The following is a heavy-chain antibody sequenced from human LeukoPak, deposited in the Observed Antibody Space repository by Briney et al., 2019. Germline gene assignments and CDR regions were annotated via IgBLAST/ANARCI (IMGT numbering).Heavy chain of an antibody. J-gene: IGHJ4*02. CDR3: AKDRSRYGDYELHDY. CDR2: ISGSGGST. V-gene: IGHV3-23*01. D-gene: IGHD4-17*01. Sequence: RGGSLRLSCAASGFTFNSYAMSWVRQAPGKGLEWVSAISGSGGSTYYADSVKGRFTISRDNSKNTLYLQMNSLRAEDTAVYYCAKDRSRYGDYELHDYWGQGTLVTVSS. CDR1: GFTFNSYA.